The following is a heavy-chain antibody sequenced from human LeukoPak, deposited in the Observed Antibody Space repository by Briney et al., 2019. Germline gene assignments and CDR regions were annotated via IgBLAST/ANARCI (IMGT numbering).Heavy chain of an antibody. J-gene: IGHJ4*02. D-gene: IGHD1-26*01. Sequence: GGSLRLSCAASGLTFSSAWMHWVRQTPGKGLVWVPRIQSDGTTTYADSVRGRFTISRDNAKNTLYLQMNNLRAEDTAVYYCARDGSYKFDYWGQGTLVTVSS. CDR2: IQSDGTT. CDR3: ARDGSYKFDY. V-gene: IGHV3-74*01. CDR1: GLTFSSAW.